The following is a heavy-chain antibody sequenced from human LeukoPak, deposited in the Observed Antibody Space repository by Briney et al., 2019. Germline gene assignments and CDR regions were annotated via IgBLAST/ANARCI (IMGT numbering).Heavy chain of an antibody. J-gene: IGHJ4*02. Sequence: GASVKVSCKASGHTVTRYDINWVRQATGQGPEWMGWMNPNSGNTGYAQKFQGRVTITRITSISTAYMELSSLRSEDTAVYYCARGRDNYYGSGSYYSVWGQGTLVTVSS. V-gene: IGHV1-8*03. CDR3: ARGRDNYYGSGSYYSV. CDR2: MNPNSGNT. CDR1: GHTVTRYD. D-gene: IGHD3-10*01.